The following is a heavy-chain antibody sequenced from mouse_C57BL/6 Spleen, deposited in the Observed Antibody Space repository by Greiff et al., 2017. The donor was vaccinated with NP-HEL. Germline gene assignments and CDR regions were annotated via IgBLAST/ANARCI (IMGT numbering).Heavy chain of an antibody. V-gene: IGHV1-82*01. CDR3: ARGWDAMDY. J-gene: IGHJ4*01. CDR1: GYAFSSSW. D-gene: IGHD2-3*01. Sequence: VKLQQSGPELVKPGASVKISCKASGYAFSSSWMNWVKQRPGKGLEWIGRIYPGDGDTNYNGKFKGKATLTADKSSSTAYMQLSSLTSEDSAVYFCARGWDAMDYWGQGTSVTVSS. CDR2: IYPGDGDT.